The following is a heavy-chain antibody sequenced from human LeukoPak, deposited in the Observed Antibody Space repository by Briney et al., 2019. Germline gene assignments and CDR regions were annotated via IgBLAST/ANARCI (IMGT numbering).Heavy chain of an antibody. J-gene: IGHJ5*02. CDR1: GGTFSSYA. Sequence: ASVKVSCKASGGTFSSYAISWVRQAPGQGLEWMGGIIPNFGTANYAQKFQGRVTITTDESTSTAYMELSSLRTEDTAVYYGARESSSSYNWFDPWGQGTLVTVSS. CDR2: IIPNFGTA. D-gene: IGHD6-6*01. CDR3: ARESSSSYNWFDP. V-gene: IGHV1-69*05.